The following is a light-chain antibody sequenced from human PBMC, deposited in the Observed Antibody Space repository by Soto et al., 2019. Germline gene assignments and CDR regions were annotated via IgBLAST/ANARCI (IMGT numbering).Light chain of an antibody. CDR1: QGISSY. J-gene: IGKJ1*01. V-gene: IGKV1-8*01. CDR3: QQYYSYPRT. Sequence: AIRMTQCPSSLSASTGDRVTITCRASQGISSYLAWYQQKPGKAPKLLIYAASTLQSGAPSRFSGSGSGTDFTLTISCLQSEDFATYYCQQYYSYPRTFGQGTKVDI. CDR2: AAS.